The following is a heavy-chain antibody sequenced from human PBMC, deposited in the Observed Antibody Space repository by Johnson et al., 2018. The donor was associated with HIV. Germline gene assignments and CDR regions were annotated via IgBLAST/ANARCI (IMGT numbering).Heavy chain of an antibody. D-gene: IGHD2-8*01. CDR1: GFTFSDSY. V-gene: IGHV3-11*04. CDR3: ARSVNAGRPFDI. Sequence: QVQLVESGGAVVQPGGSLRLSCGASGFTFSDSYMNWIRQAPGKGLEWVSYIRSSDSAIWYADSVKGRFTVSRDNAKNSLYLQMNSLRAEDTAVYYCARSVNAGRPFDIWGQGTLVTVSS. J-gene: IGHJ3*02. CDR2: IRSSDSAI.